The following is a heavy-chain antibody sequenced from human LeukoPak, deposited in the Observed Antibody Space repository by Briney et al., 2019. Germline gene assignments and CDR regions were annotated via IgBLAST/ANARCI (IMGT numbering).Heavy chain of an antibody. D-gene: IGHD3-22*01. J-gene: IGHJ3*02. Sequence: GGSLRLSCAASGFTFSSYGMSWVRQAPGKGLECVSTISGSSGGAYYADFVKGRFTISRDNSKNTLYLQMNSLRAGDTAVYYCAKDTIYDSSGYWRDDAFDIWGQGTMVTVSS. CDR1: GFTFSSYG. V-gene: IGHV3-23*01. CDR2: ISGSSGGA. CDR3: AKDTIYDSSGYWRDDAFDI.